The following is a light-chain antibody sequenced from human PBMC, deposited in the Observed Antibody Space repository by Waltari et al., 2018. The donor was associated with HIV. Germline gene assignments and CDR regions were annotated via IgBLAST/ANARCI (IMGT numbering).Light chain of an antibody. Sequence: FMLTQPHSVSESPGKTVTISCTRSSGSIAGNYVQWFQRRPGISPTTVIYESYFRTSGVPARFSGSIDRSSNSASLTISGLKTEDEADYYCQSYDTNKNWVFGGGTKLTVL. CDR2: ESY. V-gene: IGLV6-57*01. CDR1: SGSIAGNY. J-gene: IGLJ3*02. CDR3: QSYDTNKNWV.